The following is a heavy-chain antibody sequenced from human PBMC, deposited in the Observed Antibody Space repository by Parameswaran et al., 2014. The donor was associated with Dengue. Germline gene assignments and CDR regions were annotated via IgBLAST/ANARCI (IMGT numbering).Heavy chain of an antibody. CDR2: IDPSDSYT. Sequence: VRQMPGKGLEWMGRIDPSDSYTNYSPSFQGHVTISADKSISTAYLQWSSLKASDTAMYYCARHHKMNYYDSSGYHDYWGQGTLVTVSS. J-gene: IGHJ4*02. D-gene: IGHD3-22*01. V-gene: IGHV5-10-1*01. CDR3: ARHHKMNYYDSSGYHDY.